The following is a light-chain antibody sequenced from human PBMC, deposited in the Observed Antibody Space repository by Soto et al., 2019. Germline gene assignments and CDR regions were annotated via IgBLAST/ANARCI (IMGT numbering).Light chain of an antibody. CDR3: QQYNSYPWT. CDR2: KAS. J-gene: IGKJ1*01. Sequence: DIQMTQSPSTLSASVGDRATITCRASQTINNGLAWYQQKPGKAPKLLISKASSLESGVPSRFSGSGSGTEFALTISSLQPDDFATYYCQQYNSYPWTFGQGTKVEIK. V-gene: IGKV1-5*03. CDR1: QTINNG.